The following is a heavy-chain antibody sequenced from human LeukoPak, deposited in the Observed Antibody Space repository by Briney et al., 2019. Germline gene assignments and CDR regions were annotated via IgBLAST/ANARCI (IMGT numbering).Heavy chain of an antibody. Sequence: PGGSLRLSCAASGFAFSAYAMGWVRQAPGKGLECVSSLFGSGEKTFYADSVKGRFTISRDNSRNTLYLQMNSLRAEDTGVYYCAKILWGGMDVWGRGTTVTVSS. CDR1: GFAFSAYA. J-gene: IGHJ6*02. V-gene: IGHV3-23*01. CDR2: LFGSGEKT. D-gene: IGHD1-26*01. CDR3: AKILWGGMDV.